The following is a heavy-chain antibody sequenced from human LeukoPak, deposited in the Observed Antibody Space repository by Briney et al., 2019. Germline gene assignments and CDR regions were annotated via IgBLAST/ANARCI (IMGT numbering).Heavy chain of an antibody. Sequence: GGSLRLSCAGSGFTFSRSWMTWVRQAPGKGLEWVASINQGGSVLHYMDSVKGRFTISRDNTENSVFLQMNNLRAEDTAVYYCAKLLGDVTTLDYWGQGTQVTVSS. CDR3: AKLLGDVTTLDY. CDR1: GFTFSRSW. V-gene: IGHV3-7*01. D-gene: IGHD3-16*01. J-gene: IGHJ4*02. CDR2: INQGGSVL.